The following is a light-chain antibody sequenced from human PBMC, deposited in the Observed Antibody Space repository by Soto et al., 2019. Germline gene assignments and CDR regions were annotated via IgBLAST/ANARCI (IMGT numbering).Light chain of an antibody. CDR2: DAS. CDR1: QSISRW. J-gene: IGKJ3*01. CDR3: QQYDDYSIFS. V-gene: IGKV1-5*01. Sequence: DNQMTQSPSTLSASVGDRVIITCRASQSISRWLAWYQQKPGKAPNLLIYDASALQNGVPSRFSGSGSGTEFTLTISSLQPDDFATYYCQQYDDYSIFSFGPGTRVDIK.